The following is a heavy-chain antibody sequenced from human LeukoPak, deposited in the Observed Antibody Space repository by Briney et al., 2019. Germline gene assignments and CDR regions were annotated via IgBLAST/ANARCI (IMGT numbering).Heavy chain of an antibody. J-gene: IGHJ3*02. CDR2: ISAYNGNT. CDR3: ARDRDSGSSKHPHDAFDI. D-gene: IGHD1-26*01. V-gene: IGHV1-18*01. Sequence: ASVKVSCKASGYTFTSYGISWVRQAPGQGLEWMGWISAYNGNTNYAQKLQGRVTMTTDTSTSTAYMELRSLRSEDTAVYYCARDRDSGSSKHPHDAFDIWGQGTMVTVSS. CDR1: GYTFTSYG.